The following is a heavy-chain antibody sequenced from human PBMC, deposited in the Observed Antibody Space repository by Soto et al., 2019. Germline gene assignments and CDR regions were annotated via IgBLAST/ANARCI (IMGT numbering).Heavy chain of an antibody. CDR1: GFTFSSYW. CDR3: VRDAHRGGDFDY. D-gene: IGHD3-10*01. Sequence: GGSPRLSCAASGFTFSSYWMVWVRQAPGKGLEWVANIKPDGSEKYYVDSVKGRFTISRDNARKSLYLQMNSLRAEDTAVYYCVRDAHRGGDFDYWGQGTLVTVSS. V-gene: IGHV3-7*04. CDR2: IKPDGSEK. J-gene: IGHJ4*02.